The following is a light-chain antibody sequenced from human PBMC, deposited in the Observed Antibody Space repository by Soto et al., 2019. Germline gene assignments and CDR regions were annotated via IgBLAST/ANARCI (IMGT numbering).Light chain of an antibody. Sequence: EIVLTQSPGTLSLSPGERATLSCRASQSVSNYLVWYQQKPGHAPRLLISGASSRATGIPDRFSGSGSGTEFTLTIRRLEPEDFAVYYCQQYGGSPQTFGQGTKVDI. CDR3: QQYGGSPQT. CDR1: QSVSNY. CDR2: GAS. J-gene: IGKJ1*01. V-gene: IGKV3-20*01.